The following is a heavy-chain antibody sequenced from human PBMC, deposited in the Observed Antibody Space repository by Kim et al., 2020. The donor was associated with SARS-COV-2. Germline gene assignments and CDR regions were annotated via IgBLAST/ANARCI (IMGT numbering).Heavy chain of an antibody. D-gene: IGHD6-13*01. Sequence: GGSLRLSCAASGFTFSSSWMHWVRQAPGKGLVWVARISNDGSITSYADSVKGRFTISRDNAKNTLYLQMNSLRAEDTAVYYCARVGTLKATAGSKFHYFDYWGQGTQVTVSS. CDR2: ISNDGSIT. V-gene: IGHV3-74*01. CDR3: ARVGTLKATAGSKFHYFDY. CDR1: GFTFSSSW. J-gene: IGHJ4*02.